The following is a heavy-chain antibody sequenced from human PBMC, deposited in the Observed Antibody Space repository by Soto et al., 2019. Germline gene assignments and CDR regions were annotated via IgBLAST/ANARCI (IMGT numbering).Heavy chain of an antibody. V-gene: IGHV4-59*01. CDR2: IYYSGST. CDR3: ARVMSPKIPWARLGPFDY. Sequence: QVQLQESGPGLVKPSETLSLTCTVSGGSISSYYWSWIRQPPGKGLEWIGYIYYSGSTNYNPSLKSRVTISVDTSKNQFSLKLSSVTAADTAVYYCARVMSPKIPWARLGPFDYWGQGTLVTVSS. D-gene: IGHD6-6*01. J-gene: IGHJ4*02. CDR1: GGSISSYY.